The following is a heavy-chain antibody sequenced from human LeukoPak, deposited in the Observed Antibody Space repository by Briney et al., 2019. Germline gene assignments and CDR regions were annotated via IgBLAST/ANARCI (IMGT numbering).Heavy chain of an antibody. Sequence: GESLKISCKGSGYSFTSYWIGWVRQMPGKGLEWMGIIYPGDSDTRYSPSFQGQVTISADKSISTAYLQRSSLKASDTAMYYCAISPRDYYYGMDVWGQGTTVTVSS. J-gene: IGHJ6*02. CDR1: GYSFTSYW. CDR3: AISPRDYYYGMDV. V-gene: IGHV5-51*01. CDR2: IYPGDSDT.